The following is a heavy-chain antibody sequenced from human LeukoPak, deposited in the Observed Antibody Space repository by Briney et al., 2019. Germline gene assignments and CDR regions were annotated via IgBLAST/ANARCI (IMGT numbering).Heavy chain of an antibody. CDR3: ASCLLYCSSDY. CDR1: GFTFSSYW. V-gene: IGHV3-7*01. J-gene: IGHJ4*02. CDR2: IKQDGSEK. D-gene: IGHD2-15*01. Sequence: GGSLRLSYAASGFTFSSYWMSWVRQAPGKGLEWVANIKQDGSEKYYVDSVKGRFTISRDNAKNSLYLQMNSLRAEDTAVYYYASCLLYCSSDYWGQGTLVTVSS.